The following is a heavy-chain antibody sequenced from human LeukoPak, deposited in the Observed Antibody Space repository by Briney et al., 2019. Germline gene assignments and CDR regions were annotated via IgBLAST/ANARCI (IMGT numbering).Heavy chain of an antibody. CDR3: ARDPGHDTSNYGGLDF. D-gene: IGHD4-11*01. CDR1: GYTFTSYD. Sequence: GASVKVSCKASGYTFTSYDINWVRQATGQGLEWMGWINPKSGDPIYVQKFQGRVTLTRDTSIDTVYLELSSLKSDDTAVYYCARDPGHDTSNYGGLDFWGQGTLVTVSS. V-gene: IGHV1-2*02. CDR2: INPKSGDP. J-gene: IGHJ4*02.